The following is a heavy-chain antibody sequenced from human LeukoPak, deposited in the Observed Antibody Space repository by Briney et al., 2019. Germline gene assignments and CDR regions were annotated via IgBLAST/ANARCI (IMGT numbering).Heavy chain of an antibody. CDR1: DASISGYY. J-gene: IGHJ3*02. Sequence: PSETLSLTCTVSDASISGYYWSWIRQPPGKGLEWIGYIYYSGSTNYNPSLKSRVTISVDTSKNQFSLKLSSVTAADTAVYYCARGFTRYFGVDAFDIWGQGTMVTVSS. CDR3: ARGFTRYFGVDAFDI. CDR2: IYYSGST. D-gene: IGHD4-17*01. V-gene: IGHV4-59*01.